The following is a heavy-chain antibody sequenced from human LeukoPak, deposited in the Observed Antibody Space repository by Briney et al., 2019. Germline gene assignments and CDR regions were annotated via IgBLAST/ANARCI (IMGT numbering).Heavy chain of an antibody. V-gene: IGHV3-7*01. CDR3: ARDRGYSTFDY. CDR1: AFTFSNYW. J-gene: IGHJ4*02. CDR2: IKEDGSEI. Sequence: GGSLRLSCAASAFTFSNYWMSWVRQAPGKGLEWVANIKEDGSEINYVDSVKGRFTISRDNAKNSMYLQMNSLRVDDTAVYYCARDRGYSTFDYWGQGTLVTVSS. D-gene: IGHD4-23*01.